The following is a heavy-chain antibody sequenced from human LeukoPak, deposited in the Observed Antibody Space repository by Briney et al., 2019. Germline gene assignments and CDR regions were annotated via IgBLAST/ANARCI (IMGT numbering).Heavy chain of an antibody. CDR2: FDPEDGET. CDR1: GYTLTESS. CDR3: ATVPSPHRYNYHYGMDV. V-gene: IGHV1-24*01. Sequence: ASVKVSCKVSGYTLTESSMHWVRQAPGKGLEWMGGFDPEDGETIYAQKFQGRVTMTEDTSTDTAYMELSSLRSEDTAVYYCATVPSPHRYNYHYGMDVWGQGTTVIVSS. J-gene: IGHJ6*02. D-gene: IGHD1-20*01.